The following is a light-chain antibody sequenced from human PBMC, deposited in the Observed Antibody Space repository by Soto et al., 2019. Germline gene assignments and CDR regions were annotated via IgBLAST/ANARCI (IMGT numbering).Light chain of an antibody. J-gene: IGKJ3*01. V-gene: IGKV3-20*01. CDR1: QSVSSPY. Sequence: EIVLTQSPSTLSLSPGERATLSCRASQSVSSPYLAWYQQKPGQAPRLVIYGTSSRVTGIPDRFSGSGSGTDFTLTISRLEPEDSAVYYCQQSDSSPPITFGPGTKVDIK. CDR3: QQSDSSPPIT. CDR2: GTS.